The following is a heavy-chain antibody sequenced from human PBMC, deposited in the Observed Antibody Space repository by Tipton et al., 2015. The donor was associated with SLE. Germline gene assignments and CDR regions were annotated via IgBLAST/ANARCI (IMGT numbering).Heavy chain of an antibody. CDR2: INHGGIT. V-gene: IGHV4-59*12. D-gene: IGHD3-3*01. CDR3: ASSGVRRFEFWSGPEVDS. Sequence: TLSLTCTVSGGPTSSYYWGWIRQPPGKGLEWIGEINHGGITNYTPSLKSRVTLSADESKNQFSLSLASVTAADTAVYYCASSGVRRFEFWSGPEVDSGGQGTLVTVSS. CDR1: GGPTSSYY. J-gene: IGHJ4*02.